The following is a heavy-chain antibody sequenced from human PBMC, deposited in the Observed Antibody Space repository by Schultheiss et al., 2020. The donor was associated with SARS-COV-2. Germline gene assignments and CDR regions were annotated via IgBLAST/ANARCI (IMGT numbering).Heavy chain of an antibody. J-gene: IGHJ5*02. CDR1: GFTFSDYW. D-gene: IGHD3-10*01. CDR3: ARPLAGGQFKSHSWFDP. CDR2: TNNDGTYT. Sequence: GGSLRLSCAASGFTFSDYWMHWVRQVPGKGLEWVSHTNNDGTYTGFADSVKGRFTISRDHARNTIYLQMNSLRVEDTAVYYCARPLAGGQFKSHSWFDPWGQGTLVTVSS. V-gene: IGHV3-74*01.